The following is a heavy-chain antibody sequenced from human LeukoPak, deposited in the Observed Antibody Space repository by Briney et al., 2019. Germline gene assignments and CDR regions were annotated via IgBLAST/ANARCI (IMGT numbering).Heavy chain of an antibody. D-gene: IGHD3-10*01. Sequence: SETLSLTCAVSGYSTSSGYYWGWIRQPPGKGLEWIGSIYHSGSTYYNPSLKSRVTISVDTSKNQFSLKLSSVTAADTAVYYCARDPTPYSLWFGELLISWFDPWGQGTLVTVSS. J-gene: IGHJ5*02. CDR3: ARDPTPYSLWFGELLISWFDP. CDR1: GYSTSSGYY. V-gene: IGHV4-38-2*01. CDR2: IYHSGST.